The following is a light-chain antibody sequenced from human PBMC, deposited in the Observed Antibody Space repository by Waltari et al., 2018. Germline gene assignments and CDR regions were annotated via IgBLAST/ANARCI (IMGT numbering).Light chain of an antibody. V-gene: IGLV2-11*01. CDR3: CSYAGTYTWV. CDR2: DVS. J-gene: IGLJ3*02. CDR1: TSDLGGYIY. Sequence: HSALPHPPSVSGSPGRSVTFPSTGTTSDLGGYIYVSWPQQHPGKAPKLMIYDVSKRPSGVPDRFSGSKSGNTASLTISGLQAEDEADYYCCSYAGTYTWVFGGGTKLTVL.